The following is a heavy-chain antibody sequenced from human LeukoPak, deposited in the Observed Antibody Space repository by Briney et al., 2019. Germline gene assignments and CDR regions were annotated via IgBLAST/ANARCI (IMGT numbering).Heavy chain of an antibody. J-gene: IGHJ4*02. CDR1: GFTFSNYS. D-gene: IGHD1-26*01. V-gene: IGHV3-21*01. Sequence: PGGSLRLSCAASGFTFSNYSMNWVRQAPGKGLEWVSSISSSSSYIYYADSVKGRFTISRDNAKNSLYLQMNSLRAEDTAVYYCASEIVGATDYWGQGTLVTVSS. CDR2: ISSSSSYI. CDR3: ASEIVGATDY.